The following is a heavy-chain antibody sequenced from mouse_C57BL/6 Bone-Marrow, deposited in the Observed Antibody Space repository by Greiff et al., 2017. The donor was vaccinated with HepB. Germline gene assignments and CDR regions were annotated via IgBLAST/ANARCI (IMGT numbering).Heavy chain of an antibody. CDR2: IYPRSGNT. CDR3: ARSSVVPLDYFDY. Sequence: VKLMESGAELARPGASVKLSCKASGYTFTSYGISWVKQRTGQGLEWIGEIYPRSGNTYYNEKFKGKATLTADKSSSTAYMELRSLTSEDSAVYFCARSSVVPLDYFDYWGQGTTLTVSS. D-gene: IGHD6-1*01. CDR1: GYTFTSYG. V-gene: IGHV1-81*01. J-gene: IGHJ2*01.